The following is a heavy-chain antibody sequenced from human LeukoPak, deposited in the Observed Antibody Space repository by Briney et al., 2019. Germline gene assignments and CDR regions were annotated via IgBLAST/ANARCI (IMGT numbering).Heavy chain of an antibody. J-gene: IGHJ4*02. CDR2: IYHSGST. Sequence: SQTLSLTCTVSGGSISSGGYYWSWIRQPPGKGLEWIGYIYHSGSTYYNPSLKSRVTISVDTSKNQFSLKLSSVTAADTAVYYCARVGDTSGYYYFLDYWGQGTLVTVSS. D-gene: IGHD3-22*01. V-gene: IGHV4-30-2*01. CDR1: GGSISSGGYY. CDR3: ARVGDTSGYYYFLDY.